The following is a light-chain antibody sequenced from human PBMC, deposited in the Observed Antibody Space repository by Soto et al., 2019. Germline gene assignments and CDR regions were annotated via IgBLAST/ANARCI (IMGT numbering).Light chain of an antibody. Sequence: DIQVTQSPSSLSASVGDRVTITCRTSPSINSYLSWYQQKLGKAPKLLIYAASSLQRGVPSRFSGSGSGTDFTLSISSLHPEDLATYYCQQSYDFPRSFGQGTQVEIK. CDR1: PSINSY. V-gene: IGKV1-39*01. J-gene: IGKJ1*01. CDR3: QQSYDFPRS. CDR2: AAS.